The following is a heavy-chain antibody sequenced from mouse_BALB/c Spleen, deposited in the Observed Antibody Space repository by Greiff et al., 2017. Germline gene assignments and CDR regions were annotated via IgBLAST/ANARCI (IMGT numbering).Heavy chain of an antibody. V-gene: IGHV3-6*02. CDR1: GYSITSGYY. CDR3: AGLRSYFDY. J-gene: IGHJ2*01. Sequence: EVQRVESGPGLVKPSQSLSLTCSVTGYSITSGYYWNWIRQFPGNKLEWMGYISYDGSNNYNPSLKNRISITRDTSKNQFFLKLNSVTTEDTATYYCAGLRSYFDYWGQGTTLTVSS. CDR2: ISYDGSN. D-gene: IGHD1-1*01.